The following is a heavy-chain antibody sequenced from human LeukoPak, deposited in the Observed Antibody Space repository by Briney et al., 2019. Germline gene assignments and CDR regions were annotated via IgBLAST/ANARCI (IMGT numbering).Heavy chain of an antibody. V-gene: IGHV1-18*01. CDR2: ISAYNGNT. CDR3: ARDAVTTSWFDP. CDR1: GYTLTSYG. Sequence: GASVKVSCKASGYTLTSYGISWVRQAPGQGLEWMGWISAYNGNTNYAQNLQGRVTMTTDTSTSTAYMELRSLRSDDTAVYYCARDAVTTSWFDPWGQGTLVTVSS. D-gene: IGHD4-17*01. J-gene: IGHJ5*02.